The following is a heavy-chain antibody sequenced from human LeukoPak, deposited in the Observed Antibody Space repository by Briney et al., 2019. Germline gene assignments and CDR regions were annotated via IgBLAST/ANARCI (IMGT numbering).Heavy chain of an antibody. V-gene: IGHV4-39*01. J-gene: IGHJ3*02. CDR1: GGSISSSSYY. CDR3: ATATPYYYDSSGLWDAFDI. Sequence: PSETLSLTCTVSGGSISSSSYYWGWIRQPPGKGLEWIGSIYYSGSTYYNPSLKSRVTISVDTSKNQFSLKLSSVTAADTAVYYCATATPYYYDSSGLWDAFDIWGQGTMVTVSS. CDR2: IYYSGST. D-gene: IGHD3-22*01.